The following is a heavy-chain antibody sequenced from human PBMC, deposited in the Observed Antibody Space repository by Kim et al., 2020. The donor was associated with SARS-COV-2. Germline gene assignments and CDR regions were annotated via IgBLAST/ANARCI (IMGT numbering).Heavy chain of an antibody. D-gene: IGHD6-13*01. V-gene: IGHV3-13*04. CDR1: GFTFSSYD. CDR2: IGTAGDT. J-gene: IGHJ6*02. Sequence: GGSLRLSCAASGFTFSSYDMHWVRQATGKGLEWVSAIGTAGDTYYPGSVKGRFTISRENAKNSLYLQMNSLRAGDTAVYYCARDMGVYPEYSSSYGMDVWGQGTTVTVSS. CDR3: ARDMGVYPEYSSSYGMDV.